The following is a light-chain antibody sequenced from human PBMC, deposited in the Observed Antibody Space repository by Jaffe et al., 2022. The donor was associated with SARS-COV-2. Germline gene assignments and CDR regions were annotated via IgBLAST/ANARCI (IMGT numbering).Light chain of an antibody. Sequence: EIVLTQSPGTLSLSPGERATLSCRATQYVSSSSLAWYQHRPGQAPRLLIYGASNRATGIPERFTGSESGTDFTLTISRVEPEDFAVYYCQQYAAPPITFGQGTRLEIK. CDR2: GAS. CDR3: QQYAAPPIT. CDR1: QYVSSSS. V-gene: IGKV3-20*01. J-gene: IGKJ5*01.